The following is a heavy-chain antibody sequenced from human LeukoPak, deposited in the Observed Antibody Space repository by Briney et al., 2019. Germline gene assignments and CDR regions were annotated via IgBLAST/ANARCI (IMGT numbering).Heavy chain of an antibody. V-gene: IGHV1-69*04. CDR2: IIPILGIA. Sequence: VKVSCKASGGTFSSYAISWVRQAPGQGLEWMGRIIPILGIANYAQKFQGRVTITADKSTSTAYMELSSLRSEDTAVYYCARPSKGIAAANYWGQGTLVTVSS. CDR3: ARPSKGIAAANY. J-gene: IGHJ4*02. CDR1: GGTFSSYA. D-gene: IGHD6-13*01.